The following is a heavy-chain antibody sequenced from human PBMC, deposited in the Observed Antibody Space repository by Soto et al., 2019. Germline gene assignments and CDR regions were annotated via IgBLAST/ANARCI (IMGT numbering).Heavy chain of an antibody. V-gene: IGHV3-33*01. CDR1: GFTFSSYG. J-gene: IGHJ6*02. Sequence: PGGSLRLSCAASGFTFSSYGMHWVRQAPGKGLEWVAVIWYDGSNKYYADSVKGRVTISVDTSKNQFSLKLSSVTAADTAVYYCARGSGISIWSGYRKPQYYYYGMDVWGQGTTVTVSS. D-gene: IGHD3-3*01. CDR2: IWYDGSNK. CDR3: ARGSGISIWSGYRKPQYYYYGMDV.